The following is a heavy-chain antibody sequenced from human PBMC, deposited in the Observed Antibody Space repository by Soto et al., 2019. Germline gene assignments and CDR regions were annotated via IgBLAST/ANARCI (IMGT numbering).Heavy chain of an antibody. V-gene: IGHV3-30-3*01. J-gene: IGHJ3*02. Sequence: QVQLVESGGGVVQPGRSLRLSCAASGFTFSSYAMHWVRQAPGKGLEWVAVISYDGSNTYYADSVKGRFTISRDNSKNTLYLQMNSLRAEDTAVYYCARDPARGSGSYGAFDIWGQGTMVTVSS. CDR1: GFTFSSYA. CDR3: ARDPARGSGSYGAFDI. CDR2: ISYDGSNT. D-gene: IGHD1-26*01.